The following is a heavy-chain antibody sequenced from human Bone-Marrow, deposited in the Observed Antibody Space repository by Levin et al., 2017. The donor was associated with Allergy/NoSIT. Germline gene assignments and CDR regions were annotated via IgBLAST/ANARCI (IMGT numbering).Heavy chain of an antibody. CDR3: ARRGHYGDYVRY. D-gene: IGHD4-17*01. V-gene: IGHV4-39*01. CDR2: IYYSGST. CDR1: GGSITSSTYY. Sequence: GSLRLSCTVSGGSITSSTYYWGWVRQPPGKGLEWIGSIYYSGSTYYNPSLKSRITISVDTSKNQFSLKLSSVTATDTALYYCARRGHYGDYVRYWGQGTLVTVSS. J-gene: IGHJ4*02.